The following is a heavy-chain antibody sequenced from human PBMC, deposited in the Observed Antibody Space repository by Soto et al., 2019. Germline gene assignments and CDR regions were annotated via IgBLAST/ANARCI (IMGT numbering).Heavy chain of an antibody. J-gene: IGHJ2*01. Sequence: QVQLQEAGTGLVKPSETLSLTCTVSGGYISSYYWSWIRQPPGKGLEWIGYIYYSGSTNYNPSLKSRVTISVDTSKHQFYLKLSSVTAADTAVYYCARFNWYFDLWGRGTLVTVSS. CDR1: GGYISSYY. CDR3: ARFNWYFDL. CDR2: IYYSGST. V-gene: IGHV4-59*08.